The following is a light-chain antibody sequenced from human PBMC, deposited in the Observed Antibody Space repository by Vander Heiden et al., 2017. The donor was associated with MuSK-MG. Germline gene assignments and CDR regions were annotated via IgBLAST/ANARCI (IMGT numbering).Light chain of an antibody. J-gene: IGKJ3*01. Sequence: DIEMTQSPSSLSASVGDRATITCRESQGISNYLAWYQQNPGKVPELLVYAASTLQSGVPSRFSGSRSGTDFTLTISSLQPEDVATHYCQMDKSAPFTFGHGTKVDIK. CDR2: AAS. CDR3: QMDKSAPFT. V-gene: IGKV1-27*01. CDR1: QGISNY.